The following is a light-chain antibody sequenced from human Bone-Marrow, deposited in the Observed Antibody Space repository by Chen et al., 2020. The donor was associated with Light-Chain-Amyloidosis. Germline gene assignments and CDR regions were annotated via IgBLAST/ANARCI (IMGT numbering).Light chain of an antibody. CDR3: QVWDRSSDRPV. Sequence: SYVLTQPSSVSVAPGQTATIACGGNNIGSTSVHWYQQTPGQAPLLVVYYDSDRPSGIPERLSGSGSGNTATLTSSRVEAGDEAVYYCQVWDRSSDRPVFGGGTKLTVL. CDR1: NIGSTS. J-gene: IGLJ3*02. V-gene: IGLV3-21*02. CDR2: YDS.